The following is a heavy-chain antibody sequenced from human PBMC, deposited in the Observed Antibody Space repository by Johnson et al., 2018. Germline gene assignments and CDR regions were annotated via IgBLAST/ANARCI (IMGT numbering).Heavy chain of an antibody. Sequence: VQLVESGGGVVQPGRSLRLSCAASGFTFSRYGMHWVRQAPGKGLEWVAVISYDGSNKYYADSVKGRFTISRDNSKNTLYLQMKSMRAEDTAVYYCAKDGWELLAFDIWGQGTMVTVSS. V-gene: IGHV3-30*18. CDR2: ISYDGSNK. CDR1: GFTFSRYG. D-gene: IGHD1-26*01. J-gene: IGHJ3*02. CDR3: AKDGWELLAFDI.